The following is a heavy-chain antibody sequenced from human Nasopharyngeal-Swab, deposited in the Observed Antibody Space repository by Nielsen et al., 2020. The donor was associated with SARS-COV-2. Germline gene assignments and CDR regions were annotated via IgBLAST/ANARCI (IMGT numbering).Heavy chain of an antibody. V-gene: IGHV4-30-2*01. Sequence: LRLSCTVSGGSINSGGPSWSWIRQPPGKGLQWIGHFFHTGSTYFNPSLKSRVTISLDRSKNQFSLKLTSVTAADTAVYYCARGGTSGEYYFFYMDVWGKGTTVTVSS. CDR2: FFHTGST. D-gene: IGHD3-10*01. CDR1: GGSINSGGPS. CDR3: ARGGTSGEYYFFYMDV. J-gene: IGHJ6*03.